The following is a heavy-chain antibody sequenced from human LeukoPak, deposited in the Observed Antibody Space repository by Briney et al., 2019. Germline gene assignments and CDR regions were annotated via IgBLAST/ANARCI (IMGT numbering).Heavy chain of an antibody. J-gene: IGHJ4*02. CDR2: INHSGGT. CDR1: GGSFSGYY. V-gene: IGHV4-34*01. D-gene: IGHD3-22*01. Sequence: SETLSLTCAVYGGSFSGYYWTWIRQPPGRGLEWIGEINHSGGTNYNPSLKSRVTISVDTSNNHFSLKLTSVTAADTAVYYCARGAWTVAINFWGQGTLVTVSS. CDR3: ARGAWTVAINF.